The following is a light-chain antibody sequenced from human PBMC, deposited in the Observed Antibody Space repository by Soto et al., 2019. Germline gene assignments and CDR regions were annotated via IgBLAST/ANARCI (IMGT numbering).Light chain of an antibody. Sequence: DIQLTQSPSFLSASVGDRVTITCRASQGISSYLAWYQQKPGKAPKLLIYAASTLQSGVPARFSGSGSGTECTLTISRLQPEDFATSYCQRLNSYPLTFGGGTKVEIK. J-gene: IGKJ4*01. CDR2: AAS. CDR3: QRLNSYPLT. V-gene: IGKV1-9*01. CDR1: QGISSY.